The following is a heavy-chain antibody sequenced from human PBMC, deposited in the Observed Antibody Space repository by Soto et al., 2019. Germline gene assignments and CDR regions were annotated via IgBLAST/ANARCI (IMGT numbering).Heavy chain of an antibody. J-gene: IGHJ6*02. D-gene: IGHD3-22*01. CDR3: ASPYYYDSSGPDGMDV. V-gene: IGHV1-2*02. Sequence: ASVKVSCKASGDTFTGYYMHCVRQAPGQVLEWMGWINPNSGGTNYAQKFQGRVTMTRDTSISTAYMELSRLRSDDTAVYYCASPYYYDSSGPDGMDVWGQGTTVTVSS. CDR1: GDTFTGYY. CDR2: INPNSGGT.